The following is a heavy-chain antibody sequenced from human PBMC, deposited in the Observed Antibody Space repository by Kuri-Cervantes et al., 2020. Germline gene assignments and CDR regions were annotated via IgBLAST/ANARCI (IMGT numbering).Heavy chain of an antibody. Sequence: SETLSLTCTVSGGSINSYYWSWIRQPPGKGLEWIGIISHSGTIDYNPSLKSRVNISLDTSRNHFSLNLRSVTAADTAIYYCATRQDTGGPYFDCWGQGTQVTVSS. D-gene: IGHD2-8*02. CDR3: ATRQDTGGPYFDC. CDR2: ISHSGTI. J-gene: IGHJ4*02. CDR1: GGSINSYY. V-gene: IGHV4-59*08.